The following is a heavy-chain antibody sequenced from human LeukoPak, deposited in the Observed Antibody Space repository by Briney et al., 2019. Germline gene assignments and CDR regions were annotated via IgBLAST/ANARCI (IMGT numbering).Heavy chain of an antibody. D-gene: IGHD1-26*01. CDR2: ISGSGGST. V-gene: IGHV3-23*01. CDR3: ARVITYSGCYYFDY. Sequence: TGGSLRLSCAASGFTFSNYAMSWVRQAPGKGLEWVSTISGSGGSTYYADSVKGRLTISRDNSKNSLYLQMNSLRAEDTAVYYCARVITYSGCYYFDYWGQGTLVTVSS. J-gene: IGHJ4*02. CDR1: GFTFSNYA.